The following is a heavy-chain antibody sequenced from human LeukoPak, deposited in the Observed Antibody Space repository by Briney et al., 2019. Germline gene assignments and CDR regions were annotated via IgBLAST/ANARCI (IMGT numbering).Heavy chain of an antibody. J-gene: IGHJ4*02. CDR3: ARAAEGMATILEFDY. V-gene: IGHV4-34*01. CDR1: SGSFSGYY. D-gene: IGHD5-24*01. Sequence: PSETLSLTCGVYSGSFSGYYWTWFRQPPGKGLEWIGEFNHSWGAKYNPSLKSRVTISVDTSKNQFSLKLSSVTAADTAVYYCARAAEGMATILEFDYWGQGTLVTVSS. CDR2: FNHSWGA.